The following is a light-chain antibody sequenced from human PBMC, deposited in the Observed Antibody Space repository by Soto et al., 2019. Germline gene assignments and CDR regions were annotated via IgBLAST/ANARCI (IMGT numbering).Light chain of an antibody. V-gene: IGKV1-5*03. CDR3: QQYHSYPWT. CDR2: KAS. Sequence: DIQMTQSPSILSASVGDRVTITCRASQSISSWLAWFQQMPGKAPNLLIYKASNLQSGVPSRFSGSGSGTDFTLTLTSLQPDDFATYYCQQYHSYPWTFGHGTRVDVK. CDR1: QSISSW. J-gene: IGKJ1*01.